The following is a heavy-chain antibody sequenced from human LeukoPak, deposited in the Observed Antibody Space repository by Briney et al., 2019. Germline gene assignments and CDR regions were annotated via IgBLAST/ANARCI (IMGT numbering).Heavy chain of an antibody. CDR2: ISGSGGST. J-gene: IGHJ4*02. V-gene: IGHV3-23*01. CDR3: AKDFPTYSYYDILTGLDY. D-gene: IGHD3-9*01. CDR1: GFTFSSYA. Sequence: PGGSLRLSCAASGFTFSSYAMSWVRQAPGKGLEWVSAISGSGGSTYYADSVKGRFTISRDNSKNTLYLQMDSLRAEDTAVYYCAKDFPTYSYYDILTGLDYWGQGTLVTVSS.